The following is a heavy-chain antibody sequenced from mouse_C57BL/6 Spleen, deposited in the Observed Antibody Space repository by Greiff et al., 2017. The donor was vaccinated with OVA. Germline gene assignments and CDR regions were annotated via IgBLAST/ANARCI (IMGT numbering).Heavy chain of an antibody. CDR3: ARYDGYYDYYAMDY. CDR1: GYSFTGYY. Sequence: VQLQQSGPELVKPGASVKISCKASGYSFTGYYMNWVKQSPEKSLEWIGEINPSTGGTTYNQKFKAKATLTVDKSSSTAYMQLKRLTSEDSAVYYCARYDGYYDYYAMDYWGQGTSVTVSS. J-gene: IGHJ4*01. D-gene: IGHD2-3*01. V-gene: IGHV1-42*01. CDR2: INPSTGGT.